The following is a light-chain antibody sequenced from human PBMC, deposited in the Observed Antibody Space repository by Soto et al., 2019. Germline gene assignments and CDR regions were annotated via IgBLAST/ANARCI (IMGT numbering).Light chain of an antibody. Sequence: QSVLTQPRSVSGSPGQSVTISCTGTSSDVGGYNYVSWYQQHPGKAPKLMIYDVSKRPSGVPDRFSGPKSGNTASLTISGLQAEDEADYYCCSYAGSYTFVFGGGTKVTVL. CDR3: CSYAGSYTFV. J-gene: IGLJ2*01. V-gene: IGLV2-11*01. CDR2: DVS. CDR1: SSDVGGYNY.